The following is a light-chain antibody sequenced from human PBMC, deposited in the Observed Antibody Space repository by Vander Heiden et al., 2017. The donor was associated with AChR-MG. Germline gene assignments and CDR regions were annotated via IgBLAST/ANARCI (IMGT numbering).Light chain of an antibody. V-gene: IGKV3-20*01. CDR3: QQDGSSPYT. CDR2: DAS. J-gene: IGKJ2*01. Sequence: EIVLTQSPGTLSLSPGAGTTLSCRASQSVTSRHLAWHQQKHGQAPRLLIYDASSRATGIPDRFSGSGSVTDFTLTISRLEPEDCAVYYCQQDGSSPYTFGQGTKLEIK. CDR1: QSVTSRH.